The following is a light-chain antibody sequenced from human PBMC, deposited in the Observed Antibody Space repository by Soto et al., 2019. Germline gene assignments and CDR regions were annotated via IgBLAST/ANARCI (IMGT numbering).Light chain of an antibody. CDR1: QSVSSN. CDR3: QQYNNWPYT. Sequence: EIVMTQSPATLSVSPGERAALSCRASQSVSSNFAWYQQKPGQAPRLLIYGASTRATGIPARFNGSGSGTEFTLTISSLQSEDFAVYYCQQYNNWPYTFGQGTKLEI. V-gene: IGKV3-15*01. J-gene: IGKJ2*01. CDR2: GAS.